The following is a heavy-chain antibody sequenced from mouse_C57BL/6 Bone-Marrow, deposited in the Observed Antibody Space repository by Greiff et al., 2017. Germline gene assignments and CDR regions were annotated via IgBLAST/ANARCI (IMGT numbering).Heavy chain of an antibody. D-gene: IGHD2-5*01. Sequence: QVQLQQPGAELVKPGASVKMSCKASGYTFTSYWITWVKQRPGQGLEWLGDIYPGSGSTTYNEKFKSKATLTVDTSYSTAYMQLGSLTSGDSAVYDCAREGDSNYEAWFAYWGQGTLVTVSA. V-gene: IGHV1-55*01. CDR2: IYPGSGST. CDR3: AREGDSNYEAWFAY. J-gene: IGHJ3*01. CDR1: GYTFTSYW.